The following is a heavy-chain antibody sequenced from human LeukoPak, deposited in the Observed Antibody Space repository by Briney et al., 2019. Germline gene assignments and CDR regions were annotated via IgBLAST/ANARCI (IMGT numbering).Heavy chain of an antibody. Sequence: GGSLRLSCEGAGFNLSPYGMNWVRQAPGRGLDWVVFISSNSDRIWYADSVKGRFTISRDNSKNTLYLQMNSLRAEDTAVYYCVVGYSYDADYYGMDVWGQGTTVTVSS. D-gene: IGHD5-18*01. V-gene: IGHV3-48*01. CDR2: ISSNSDRI. J-gene: IGHJ6*02. CDR1: GFNLSPYG. CDR3: VVGYSYDADYYGMDV.